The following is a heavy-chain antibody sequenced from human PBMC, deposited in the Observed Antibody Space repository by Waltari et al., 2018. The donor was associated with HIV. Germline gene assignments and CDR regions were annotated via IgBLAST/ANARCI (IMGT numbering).Heavy chain of an antibody. Sequence: EMKLLDVGGSLIQPGGSLSLSWFFSNFPVSSNYFTWVRQSPTRGLEWVATIYPDGTTHYPNSVKDRFVISRDTSKNIVFLLMKYLLFDDSAKYFCTRGVRYLGPWGQGTQVTVSS. CDR3: TRGVRYLGP. D-gene: IGHD3-16*02. J-gene: IGHJ5*02. V-gene: IGHV3-53*05. CDR2: IYPDGTT. CDR1: NFPVSSNY.